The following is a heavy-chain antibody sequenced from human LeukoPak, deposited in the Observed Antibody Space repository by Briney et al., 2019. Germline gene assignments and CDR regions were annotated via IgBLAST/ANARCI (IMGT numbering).Heavy chain of an antibody. CDR3: ARGGTYYPCIDY. Sequence: ASVKVSCKASGYTFTSSYINWVRQAPGQRLEWMGWISASNGRTNYAQKFQGRVTMTTDSSTSTAYMDLTSLRSDDTAVYYCARGGTYYPCIDYWGQGTLVTVSS. J-gene: IGHJ4*02. D-gene: IGHD1-26*01. CDR2: ISASNGRT. V-gene: IGHV1-18*01. CDR1: GYTFTSSY.